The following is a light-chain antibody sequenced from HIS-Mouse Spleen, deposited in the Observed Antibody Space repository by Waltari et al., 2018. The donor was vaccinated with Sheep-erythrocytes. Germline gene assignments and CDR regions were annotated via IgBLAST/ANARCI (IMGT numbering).Light chain of an antibody. CDR3: CSYAGSSTPWV. Sequence: QSALTQPASVSGSPGQSITISCTGTSSDVGSYNLVSWYQQHPGKAPKLMIYEGSKRPSGVSNRLAGSKSGNTASLTISGLQADDEADYYCCSYAGSSTPWVFGGGTKLTVL. V-gene: IGLV2-23*01. CDR2: EGS. CDR1: SSDVGSYNL. J-gene: IGLJ3*02.